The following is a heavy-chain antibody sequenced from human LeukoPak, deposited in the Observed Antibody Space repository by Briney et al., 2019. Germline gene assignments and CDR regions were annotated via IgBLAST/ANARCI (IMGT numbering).Heavy chain of an antibody. V-gene: IGHV1-3*01. CDR1: GYTFTSYA. CDR3: ARDSSSYYFDY. D-gene: IGHD6-13*01. Sequence: ASVKVSCKASGYTFTSYAVHWVRQAPGQRLEWMGWINAGNGNTKYSQKFQGRVTITRDTSTSTVYMELSSLRAEDTAVYDCARDSSSYYFDYWGQGTLVTVSS. J-gene: IGHJ4*02. CDR2: INAGNGNT.